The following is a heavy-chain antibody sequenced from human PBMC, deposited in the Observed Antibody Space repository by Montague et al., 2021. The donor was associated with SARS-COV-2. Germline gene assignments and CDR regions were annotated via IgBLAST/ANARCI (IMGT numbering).Heavy chain of an antibody. CDR3: AGHTSAWYDYFED. V-gene: IGHV4-39*01. Sequence: SETLSLTCTVSSASITSSSYYWGWIRQPPGKGPEWIGTIFYTGSTYYNPSLKSRVTMSVDTSRNQFSLKLSSVTAEDTAIYYCAGHTSAWYDYFEDWGQGTLVTVSS. J-gene: IGHJ4*02. D-gene: IGHD6-19*01. CDR2: IFYTGST. CDR1: SASITSSSYY.